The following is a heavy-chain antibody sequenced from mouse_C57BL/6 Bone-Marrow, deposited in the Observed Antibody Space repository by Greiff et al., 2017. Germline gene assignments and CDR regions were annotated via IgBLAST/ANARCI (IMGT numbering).Heavy chain of an antibody. Sequence: QVHVKQPGAELVKPGASVKLSCKASGYTFTSYWMHWVKQRPGPGLEWIGMIHPNSGSTNYNEKFKSKATLTVDKSSSTAYLQLSSLTSDYSAVYYCAREGYYYCSIYLYYYAMDYWGQGTSVTVSS. CDR2: IHPNSGST. CDR3: AREGYYYCSIYLYYYAMDY. J-gene: IGHJ4*01. CDR1: GYTFTSYW. V-gene: IGHV1-64*01. D-gene: IGHD1-1*01.